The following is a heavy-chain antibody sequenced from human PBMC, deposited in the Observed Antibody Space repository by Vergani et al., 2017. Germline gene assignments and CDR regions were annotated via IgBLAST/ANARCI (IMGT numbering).Heavy chain of an antibody. D-gene: IGHD3-3*01. CDR2: INHSGST. CDR1: GGSFSGYY. Sequence: QVQLQQWGAGLLKPSETLSLTCAVYGGSFSGYYWSWIRQPPGKGLEWIGEINHSGSTNYNPSLKSRVTISVDTSKNQFSLKLSSVTAADTAVYYCARGRVEWLHYYYMDVWGKGTTVTVSS. J-gene: IGHJ6*03. V-gene: IGHV4-34*01. CDR3: ARGRVEWLHYYYMDV.